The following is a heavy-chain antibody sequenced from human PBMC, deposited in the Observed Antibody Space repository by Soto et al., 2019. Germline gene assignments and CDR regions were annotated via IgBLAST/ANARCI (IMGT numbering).Heavy chain of an antibody. CDR2: ISGTGGST. J-gene: IGHJ4*02. CDR1: GFTFSNYV. D-gene: IGHD3-10*01. CDR3: AKEGNRARGPDY. V-gene: IGHV3-23*01. Sequence: EVQLLESGGGLVQPGGSLRLSCAASGFTFSNYVLSWVRQAPGKGLEWVSAISGTGGSTYYADSVKGRFTIPRDNSKNTLYVQMNSLRVEDTAVYYCAKEGNRARGPDYWGQGALVTVSS.